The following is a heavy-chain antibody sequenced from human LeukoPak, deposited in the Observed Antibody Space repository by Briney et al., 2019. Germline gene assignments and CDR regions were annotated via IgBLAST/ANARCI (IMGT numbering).Heavy chain of an antibody. CDR2: IRYDGSNK. V-gene: IGHV3-30*02. D-gene: IGHD3-10*01. Sequence: GGSLRLSCAASGFTFSSYGMHWVRQAPGKGLEWVAFIRYDGSNKYYADSVKGRFTISRDNSKNTLYLQMNSLRAEDTAVYYCARDYYGSGSYARYYFDYWGQGTLVTVSS. CDR1: GFTFSSYG. J-gene: IGHJ4*02. CDR3: ARDYYGSGSYARYYFDY.